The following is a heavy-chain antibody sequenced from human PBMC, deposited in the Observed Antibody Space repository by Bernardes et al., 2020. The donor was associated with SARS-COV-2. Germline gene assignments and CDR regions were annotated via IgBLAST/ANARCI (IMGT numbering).Heavy chain of an antibody. CDR3: ARGSGSLLWFGELLISSGFDY. CDR1: GGSISSGGYY. D-gene: IGHD3-10*01. J-gene: IGHJ4*02. CDR2: IYYSGST. V-gene: IGHV4-31*03. Sequence: TLSLTCTVSGGSISSGGYYWSWIRQHPGKGLEWIGYIYYSGSTYYNPSLKSRVTISVDTSKNQFSLKLSSVTAADTAVYYCARGSGSLLWFGELLISSGFDYWGQGTLVTVSS.